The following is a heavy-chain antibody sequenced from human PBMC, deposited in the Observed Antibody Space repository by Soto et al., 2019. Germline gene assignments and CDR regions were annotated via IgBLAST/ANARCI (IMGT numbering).Heavy chain of an antibody. CDR2: IIPIFGTA. J-gene: IGHJ4*02. V-gene: IGHV1-69*01. D-gene: IGHD3-22*01. CDR1: GGTFSSYA. Sequence: QVQLVQSGAEVKKPGSSVKVSCKASGGTFSSYAISWVRQAPGQGLEWMGGIIPIFGTANYAQKFQGRVTITADESTSTAYMELSSLRSEVTAVYYCARVGAYYYDSSGYFDYWGQGTLVTVSS. CDR3: ARVGAYYYDSSGYFDY.